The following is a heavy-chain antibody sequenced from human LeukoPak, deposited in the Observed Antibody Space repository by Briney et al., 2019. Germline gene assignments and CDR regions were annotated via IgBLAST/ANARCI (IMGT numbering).Heavy chain of an antibody. Sequence: SETLSLTCAVYGGSFSGYYWSWIRQPPGKGLEWIGEINHSGSTNYNPSLKSRVTISADTSKNQFSLKLSSVTAADTAVYYCARVSSYDSSGSYYFDYWGQGTLVTVSS. CDR3: ARVSSYDSSGSYYFDY. J-gene: IGHJ4*02. CDR1: GGSFSGYY. CDR2: INHSGST. D-gene: IGHD3-22*01. V-gene: IGHV4-34*01.